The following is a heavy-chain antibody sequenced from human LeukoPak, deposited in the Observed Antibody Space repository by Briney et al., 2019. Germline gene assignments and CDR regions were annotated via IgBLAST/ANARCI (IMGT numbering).Heavy chain of an antibody. D-gene: IGHD3-22*01. CDR1: GGSISSYY. CDR3: ARDTYYYDSSSYYRLDY. J-gene: IGHJ4*02. CDR2: IYTSGST. V-gene: IGHV4-4*07. Sequence: PSETLSLTCTVSGGSISSYYWSWIRQPAGKGLEWIGRIYTSGSTNYNPSLKSRVTMSVDTSKNQFSLKLSSVTAADTAVYYCARDTYYYDSSSYYRLDYWGQGTLVTVSS.